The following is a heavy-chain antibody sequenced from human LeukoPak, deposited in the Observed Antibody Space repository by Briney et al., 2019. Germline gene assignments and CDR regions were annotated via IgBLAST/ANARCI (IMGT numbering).Heavy chain of an antibody. D-gene: IGHD3-22*01. J-gene: IGHJ6*02. CDR2: IYHSGST. CDR3: ARGTMIPNPDYYYYYGMDV. Sequence: KSSETLSLTCAVSGGSISSGGYSWSWIRQPPGQGLEWIGYIYHSGSTYYNPSLKSRVTISVDRSKNQFSLKLSSVTAADTAVYYCARGTMIPNPDYYYYYGMDVWGQGTTVTVSS. V-gene: IGHV4-30-2*01. CDR1: GGSISSGGYS.